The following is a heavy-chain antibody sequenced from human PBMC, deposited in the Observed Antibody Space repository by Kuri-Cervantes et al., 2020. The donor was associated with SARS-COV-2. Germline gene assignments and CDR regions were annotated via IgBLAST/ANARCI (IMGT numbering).Heavy chain of an antibody. CDR2: IKQDGNER. D-gene: IGHD3-16*01. CDR1: RFNFNSFW. V-gene: IGHV3-7*03. Sequence: GESLKISCVTSRFNFNSFWMSWVRQAPGKGLEWVANIKQDGNERHSVDSVEGRLTISRDNTKNSIYLQMNRLRPEDTAVYFCARLTDTHVYFDYWGRGTLVTVSS. CDR3: ARLTDTHVYFDY. J-gene: IGHJ4*01.